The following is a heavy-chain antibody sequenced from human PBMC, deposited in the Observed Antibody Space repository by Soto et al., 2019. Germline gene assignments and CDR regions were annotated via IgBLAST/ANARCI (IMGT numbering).Heavy chain of an antibody. CDR2: INPGDSET. J-gene: IGHJ3*01. V-gene: IGHV5-51*01. CDR1: GYSFTTYW. CDR3: TRRRSAEFRDSFDV. D-gene: IGHD2-15*01. Sequence: GESLKISCKGSGYSFTTYWIGWVRQMPGKGLECMGIINPGDSETRYNPSFQGQVIISVDKSISTAYLQWSSLKASDTAMYYCTRRRSAEFRDSFDVWGQGTMVTVSS.